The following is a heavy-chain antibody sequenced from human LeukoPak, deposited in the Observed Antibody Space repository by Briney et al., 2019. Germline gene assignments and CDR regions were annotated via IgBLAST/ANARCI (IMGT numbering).Heavy chain of an antibody. CDR2: INSDGSST. J-gene: IGHJ4*02. D-gene: IGHD3-22*01. CDR3: ARDYYDSSGYYYFDY. V-gene: IGHV3-74*01. Sequence: GRSLRLSCAASGFTFSSYWMHWVRQAPGKGLVWVSRINSDGSSTSYADSVKGRFTISRDNAKNTLYLQMNSLRAEDTAVYYCARDYYDSSGYYYFDYWGQGTLVTVSS. CDR1: GFTFSSYW.